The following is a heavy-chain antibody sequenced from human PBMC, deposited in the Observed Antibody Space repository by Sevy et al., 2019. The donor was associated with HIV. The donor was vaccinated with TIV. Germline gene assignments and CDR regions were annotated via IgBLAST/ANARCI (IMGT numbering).Heavy chain of an antibody. J-gene: IGHJ6*02. CDR1: GFTFSTYG. Sequence: GGSLRLSCTASGFTFSTYGLHWVRQAPGKGLEWVAVILYDGSNKYYGDSVKGRFTISRDNSKNTLYLQMNSLRGEDTAVYYCARGLAALPGYYYGMVVWGQGTTVTVSS. D-gene: IGHD6-6*01. CDR2: ILYDGSNK. V-gene: IGHV3-30*04. CDR3: ARGLAALPGYYYGMVV.